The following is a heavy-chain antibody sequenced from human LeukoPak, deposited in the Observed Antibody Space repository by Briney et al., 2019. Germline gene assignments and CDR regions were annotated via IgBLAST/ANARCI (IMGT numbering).Heavy chain of an antibody. Sequence: SETLSLTCTVSGGSISSGGYYWSWIRQHPGKGLEWIGYIYYSGSTYYNPSLKSRVTISVDTSKNQFSLKLSSVTAADTAVYYCARWQLPAGYYFDYWGQGTLVTVSS. CDR1: GGSISSGGYY. CDR3: ARWQLPAGYYFDY. J-gene: IGHJ4*02. CDR2: IYYSGST. V-gene: IGHV4-31*03. D-gene: IGHD2-15*01.